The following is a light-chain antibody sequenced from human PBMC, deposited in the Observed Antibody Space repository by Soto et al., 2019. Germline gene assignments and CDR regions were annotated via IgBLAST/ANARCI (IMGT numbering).Light chain of an antibody. CDR2: YXS. CDR1: LSVSIY. Sequence: DIQMTQSPSSLPASLGDRVTIAXRASLSVSIYFNWYQQEPGXAPKXXXGYXSTLETGGPSRLSGSGSGTDFTFTISSLHPEDFAKYYFQQYENLTSIFGQGTRLEIK. V-gene: IGKV1-33*01. CDR3: QQYENLTSI. J-gene: IGKJ5*01.